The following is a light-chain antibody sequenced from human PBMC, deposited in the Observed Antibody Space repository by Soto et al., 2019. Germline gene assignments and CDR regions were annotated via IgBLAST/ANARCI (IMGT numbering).Light chain of an antibody. CDR1: ESISNW. CDR2: DAS. Sequence: DTQMTQSPSTVSASVGDRATITRRASESISNWLAWYQQKPGKAPNLLIYDASTLQGGVPSRFSGTGSGTEFTLTISSLQPEDFATYYCQQYNAYYSFGQGTKVDIK. J-gene: IGKJ2*03. V-gene: IGKV1-5*01. CDR3: QQYNAYYS.